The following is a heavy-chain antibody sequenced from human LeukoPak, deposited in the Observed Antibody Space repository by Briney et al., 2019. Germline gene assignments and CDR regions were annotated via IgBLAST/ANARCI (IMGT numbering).Heavy chain of an antibody. CDR2: VYPGDSST. V-gene: IGHV5-51*01. CDR1: EYSFGNYW. D-gene: IGHD3-22*01. Sequence: ESLKISCRGSEYSFGNYWIAWVRQMPGKGLEWMGIVYPGDSSTKYSPSFQGQVTISVDRSINTAYLQWSSLTASDTAMYYCARLTDYYDSSGYYRNYNWFDPWGQGTLVTVSS. J-gene: IGHJ5*02. CDR3: ARLTDYYDSSGYYRNYNWFDP.